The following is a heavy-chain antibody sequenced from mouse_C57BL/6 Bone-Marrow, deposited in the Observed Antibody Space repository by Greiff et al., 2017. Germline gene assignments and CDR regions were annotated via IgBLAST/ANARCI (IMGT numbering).Heavy chain of an antibody. D-gene: IGHD1-1*02. CDR3: AREYYHYLDY. V-gene: IGHV1-54*01. CDR2: INPGSGGT. Sequence: VMLVESGAELVRPGTSVKVSCKASGYAFTNYLIEWVKQRPGQGLEWIGVINPGSGGTNYNEKFKGKATLTADKSSSTAYMQLSSLTSEDSAVYFCAREYYHYLDYWGQGTTLTVSS. J-gene: IGHJ2*01. CDR1: GYAFTNYL.